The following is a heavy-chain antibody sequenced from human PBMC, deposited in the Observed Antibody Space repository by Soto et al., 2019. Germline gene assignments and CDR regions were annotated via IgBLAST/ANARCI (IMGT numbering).Heavy chain of an antibody. Sequence: SETLSLTXTVSGGSISSYYWSWIRQPAGKGLEWIGRIYTSGSTNYNPSLKSRVTMSVDTSKNQFSLKLSSVTAADTAVYYCARGGDYSSSWYSSPWFDPWGQGTLVTVSS. J-gene: IGHJ5*02. D-gene: IGHD6-13*01. CDR3: ARGGDYSSSWYSSPWFDP. CDR2: IYTSGST. CDR1: GGSISSYY. V-gene: IGHV4-4*07.